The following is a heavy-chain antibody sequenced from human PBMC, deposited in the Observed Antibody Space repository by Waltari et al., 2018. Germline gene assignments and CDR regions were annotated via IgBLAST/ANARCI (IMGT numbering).Heavy chain of an antibody. CDR3: ARGSHCSGDTCYYHFDH. Sequence: QVQLQESGPGLVKPSQTLSLTCTVSGGSISSGGYYWSWIRQHPGKGLEWIGYIYYSGSTYYNPSLKSRVTISVDTSKNQFSLKLSSVTAADTAVYYCARGSHCSGDTCYYHFDHWGQGTLVTVSS. J-gene: IGHJ4*02. D-gene: IGHD2-15*01. V-gene: IGHV4-31*03. CDR1: GGSISSGGYY. CDR2: IYYSGST.